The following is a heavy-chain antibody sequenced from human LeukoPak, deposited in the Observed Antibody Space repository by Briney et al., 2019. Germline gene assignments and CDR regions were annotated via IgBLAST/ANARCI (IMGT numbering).Heavy chain of an antibody. D-gene: IGHD3/OR15-3a*01. V-gene: IGHV4-59*01. CDR2: IYYSGST. J-gene: IGHJ4*02. CDR1: GGSISSYY. Sequence: SETLSLTCTVSGGSISSYYWSWIRQPPGKGLEWIGYIYYSGSTNYNPSLKSRVTISVDTSKNQFSLKLSSVTAADTAVYYCARMDWYNFDYWGQGTLVTVSS. CDR3: ARMDWYNFDY.